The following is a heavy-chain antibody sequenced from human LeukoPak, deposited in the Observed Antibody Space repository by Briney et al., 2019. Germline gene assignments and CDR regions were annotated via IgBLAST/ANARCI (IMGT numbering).Heavy chain of an antibody. CDR2: INHSGST. Sequence: PSETLSLTCAVYGGSFSGYYWSWIRQPPGKGLEWIGEINHSGSTNYNPSLKSRVTISVDTSKNQFSLKLSSVTAADTAVYYCARGEYSSGWGAFDIWGQGTMVTVSS. J-gene: IGHJ3*02. CDR3: ARGEYSSGWGAFDI. CDR1: GGSFSGYY. V-gene: IGHV4-34*01. D-gene: IGHD6-19*01.